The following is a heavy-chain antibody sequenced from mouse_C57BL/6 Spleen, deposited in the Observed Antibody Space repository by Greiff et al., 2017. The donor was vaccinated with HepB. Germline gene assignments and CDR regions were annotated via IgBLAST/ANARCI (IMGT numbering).Heavy chain of an antibody. V-gene: IGHV1-69*01. Sequence: QVQLQQPGAELVMPGASVKLSCKASGYTFTSYWMHWVKQRPGQGLEWIGEIDPSDSYTNYNQKFKGKSTLTVDKSSSTAYMQLSSLTSEDSAVYYCARGAYYSNYGRFAYWGQGTLVTVSA. D-gene: IGHD2-5*01. CDR2: IDPSDSYT. CDR3: ARGAYYSNYGRFAY. J-gene: IGHJ3*01. CDR1: GYTFTSYW.